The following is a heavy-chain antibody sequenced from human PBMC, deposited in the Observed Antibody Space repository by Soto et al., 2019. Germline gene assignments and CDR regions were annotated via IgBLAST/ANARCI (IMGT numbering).Heavy chain of an antibody. Sequence: SETLSLTCAVYGGSFSGFYWSWIRQPPGKGLEWIGEINHSGSTNYNPSLKSRVTISVDTSKNQFSLKPSSVTAADTAVYYCARVYCSSTSCSPWGQGTLVTVSS. V-gene: IGHV4-34*01. D-gene: IGHD2-2*01. J-gene: IGHJ5*02. CDR1: GGSFSGFY. CDR2: INHSGST. CDR3: ARVYCSSTSCSP.